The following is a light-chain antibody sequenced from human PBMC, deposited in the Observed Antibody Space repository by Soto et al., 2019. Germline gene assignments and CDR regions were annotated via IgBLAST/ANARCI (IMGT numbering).Light chain of an antibody. CDR2: EVS. CDR1: SSDVGGYNY. J-gene: IGLJ2*01. CDR3: SSYAGSNNLVV. V-gene: IGLV2-8*01. Sequence: QSALTQPPSASGSPGQSVTISCTRTSSDVGGYNYVSWYQQHPGKAPKLMIYEVSKRPSGVPDRFSGSKSGNTASLTVSGLQAEDEADYYCSSYAGSNNLVVFGGGTKLTV.